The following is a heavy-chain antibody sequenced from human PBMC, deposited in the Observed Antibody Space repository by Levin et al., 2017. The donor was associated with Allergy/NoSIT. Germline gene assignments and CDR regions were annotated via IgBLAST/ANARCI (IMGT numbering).Heavy chain of an antibody. CDR3: ARSYYYDSSGYDGAFDI. J-gene: IGHJ3*02. Sequence: ASVKVSCKASGGTFSSYAISWVRQAPGQGLEWMGGIIPIFGTANYAQKFQGRVTITADKSTSTAYMELSSLRSEDTAVYYCARSYYYDSSGYDGAFDIWGQGTMVTVSS. CDR1: GGTFSSYA. D-gene: IGHD3-22*01. V-gene: IGHV1-69*06. CDR2: IIPIFGTA.